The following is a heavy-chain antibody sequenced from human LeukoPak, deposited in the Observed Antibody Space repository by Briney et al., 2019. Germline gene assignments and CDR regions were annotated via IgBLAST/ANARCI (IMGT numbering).Heavy chain of an antibody. CDR1: GFTVSSTY. CDR2: IYSGGKI. J-gene: IGHJ4*02. CDR3: ASRHCSGGGCYFAGADPFDY. D-gene: IGHD2-15*01. Sequence: PGRSLRLSCAASGFTVSSTYMSWVRQAPGKGLEWVSVIYSGGKIYYIDSVKGRFTISRDTSKNTLYLQMNSLRAEDTAVYFCASRHCSGGGCYFAGADPFDYWGQGTLVTVSS. V-gene: IGHV3-53*01.